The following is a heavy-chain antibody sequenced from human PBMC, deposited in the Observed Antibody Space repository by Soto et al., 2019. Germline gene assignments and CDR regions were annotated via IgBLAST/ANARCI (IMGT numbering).Heavy chain of an antibody. V-gene: IGHV3-30-3*01. CDR2: ISDDGSNK. CDR3: AKDQMSSGYAMDV. J-gene: IGHJ6*02. D-gene: IGHD6-25*01. CDR1: GFTFSTYA. Sequence: GGSLRLSCAASGFTFSTYAMHWVRQAPGKGLEWVALISDDGSNKYYADSVKGRFTISRDNSKNTVYLQMNRLRPEDAAVYYCAKDQMSSGYAMDVWGQGTTVTVSS.